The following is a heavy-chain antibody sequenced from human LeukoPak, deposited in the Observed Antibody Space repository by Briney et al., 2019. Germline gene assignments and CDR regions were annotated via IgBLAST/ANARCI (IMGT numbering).Heavy chain of an antibody. D-gene: IGHD1-1*01. V-gene: IGHV4-31*03. CDR1: GGSISSGGYY. CDR3: ARAGVGTCLWFDP. J-gene: IGHJ5*02. Sequence: SETLSLTCTVSGGSISSGGYYWSWIRQHPGKGLEWIRYIYYSGSTYYNLSLKSRVTISVDTSKNQFSLKLSSVTAADTAVYYCARAGVGTCLWFDPWGQGTLVTVSS. CDR2: IYYSGST.